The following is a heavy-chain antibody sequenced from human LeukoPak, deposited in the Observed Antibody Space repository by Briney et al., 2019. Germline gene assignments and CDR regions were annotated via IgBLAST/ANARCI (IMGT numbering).Heavy chain of an antibody. D-gene: IGHD6-19*01. CDR1: GFTFSDYY. V-gene: IGHV3-11*01. J-gene: IGHJ4*02. Sequence: PGGSLRLSCAASGFTFSDYYVSWIRQAPGKGLEWVSYISGSANTIYYADSVKGRFTISRDNAKNSLYLQRSSLRADDTAVYYCARDVAGGISDYWGQGTLVTVSS. CDR2: ISGSANTI. CDR3: ARDVAGGISDY.